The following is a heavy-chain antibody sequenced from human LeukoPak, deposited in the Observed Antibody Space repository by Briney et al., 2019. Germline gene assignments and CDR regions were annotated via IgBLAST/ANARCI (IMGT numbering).Heavy chain of an antibody. CDR2: INPNSGGT. CDR3: ASRLEYSSSLPDV. D-gene: IGHD6-6*01. J-gene: IGHJ6*04. CDR1: GYTFTGYY. Sequence: ASVKVSCKASGYTFTGYYMHWVRQAPGQGLEWMGRINPNSGGTNYAQKFQGRVTMTRDTSISTAYMELSRLRSDDTAVYYCASRLEYSSSLPDVWGNGTTVTVSS. V-gene: IGHV1-2*06.